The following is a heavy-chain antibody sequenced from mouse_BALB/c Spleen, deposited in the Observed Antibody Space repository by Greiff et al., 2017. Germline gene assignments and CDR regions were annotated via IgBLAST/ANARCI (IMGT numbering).Heavy chain of an antibody. CDR3: AREGGSSFAY. CDR1: GFTFSSYA. Sequence: DVKLVESGGGLVKPGGSLKLSCAASGFTFSSYAMSWVRQTPEKRLEWVASISSGGSTYYPDSVKGRFTISRDNARNILYLQMSSLRSEDTAMYYCAREGGSSFAYWGQGTLVTVSA. J-gene: IGHJ3*01. CDR2: ISSGGST. V-gene: IGHV5-6-5*01. D-gene: IGHD1-1*01.